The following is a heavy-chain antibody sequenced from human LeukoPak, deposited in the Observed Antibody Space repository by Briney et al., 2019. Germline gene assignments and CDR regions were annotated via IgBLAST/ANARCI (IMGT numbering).Heavy chain of an antibody. CDR1: GFTFSSYG. CDR2: IRYDGSNK. J-gene: IGHJ5*02. V-gene: IGHV3-30*02. Sequence: PGGSLRLSCAASGFTFSSYGMHWVRQAPGKGLEWVAFIRYDGSNKYCADSVKSRFTISRDNSKNTLYLQMNSLRAEDTAVYYCAKEIVVVPAPDPWGQGTLVTVSS. D-gene: IGHD2-2*01. CDR3: AKEIVVVPAPDP.